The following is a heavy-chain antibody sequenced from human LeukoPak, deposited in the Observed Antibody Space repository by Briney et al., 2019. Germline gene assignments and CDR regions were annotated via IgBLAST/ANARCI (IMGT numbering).Heavy chain of an antibody. J-gene: IGHJ3*02. Sequence: SQTLSLTCTVSGGSISSGSYYWSWIRQPAGKGLEWIGRIYTSGSTNYNPSLKSRVTISVDTSKNQFSLKLSSVTAADTAVYYCARVRIAAAYDAFDIWGQGTMVTVS. CDR1: GGSISSGSYY. D-gene: IGHD6-13*01. V-gene: IGHV4-61*02. CDR3: ARVRIAAAYDAFDI. CDR2: IYTSGST.